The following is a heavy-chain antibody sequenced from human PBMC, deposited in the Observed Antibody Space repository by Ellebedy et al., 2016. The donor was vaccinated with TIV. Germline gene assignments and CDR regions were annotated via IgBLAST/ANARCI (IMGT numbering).Heavy chain of an antibody. Sequence: MPSETLSLTCSVPGVSIRGHWWSWIRQLQGKGLEWIGYSSYNGTTNYNPSLKSRVTMSEDTSRNQFSMKLSSVTAAYTALYYFASGPNQDFFDYWGLGTLVTVSS. CDR2: SSYNGTT. CDR3: ASGPNQDFFDY. V-gene: IGHV4-59*11. J-gene: IGHJ4*02. CDR1: GVSIRGHW. D-gene: IGHD1-14*01.